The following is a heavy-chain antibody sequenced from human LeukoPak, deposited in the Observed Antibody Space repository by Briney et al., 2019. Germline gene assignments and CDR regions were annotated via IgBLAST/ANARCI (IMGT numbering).Heavy chain of an antibody. CDR1: GGSISSSNW. Sequence: SGTLSLTCAVSGGSISSSNWWSWVRQPPGKGLEWIGHIQPSGSTNYNPSFKSRITISVDTSKNHFSLKLSSVTAADTAVYYCARGITGITAAGSEWGQGTLVTVSS. D-gene: IGHD6-13*01. CDR2: IQPSGST. CDR3: ARGITGITAAGSE. J-gene: IGHJ4*02. V-gene: IGHV4-4*02.